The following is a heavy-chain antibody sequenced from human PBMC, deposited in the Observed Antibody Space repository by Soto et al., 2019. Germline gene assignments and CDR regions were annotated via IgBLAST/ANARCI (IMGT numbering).Heavy chain of an antibody. D-gene: IGHD3-10*01. CDR2: IHHSGTT. J-gene: IGHJ5*02. CDR1: GGSISSDY. V-gene: IGHV4-59*08. Sequence: PSETLSLTCTVAGGSISSDYWSWIRQPPGKGLEWIGYIHHSGTTNYNPSLQSRVIISVDMSKNQFSLKLNSVTAADTAAYYCARLKYGSGGSFPFEPWGQGTLVTVSS. CDR3: ARLKYGSGGSFPFEP.